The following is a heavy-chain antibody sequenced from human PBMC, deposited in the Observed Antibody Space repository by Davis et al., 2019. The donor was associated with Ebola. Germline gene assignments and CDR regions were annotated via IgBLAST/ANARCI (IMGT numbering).Heavy chain of an antibody. Sequence: SVKVSCKASGGTFSSYAISWVRQAPGQGLEWMGGIIPIFGTANYAQKFQGRVTITADESTSTAYMELSSLRSEDTAVYYCARGGGYCSSTSCRKNYMDVWGKGTTVTVSS. CDR1: GGTFSSYA. J-gene: IGHJ6*03. CDR2: IIPIFGTA. CDR3: ARGGGYCSSTSCRKNYMDV. V-gene: IGHV1-69*13. D-gene: IGHD2-2*01.